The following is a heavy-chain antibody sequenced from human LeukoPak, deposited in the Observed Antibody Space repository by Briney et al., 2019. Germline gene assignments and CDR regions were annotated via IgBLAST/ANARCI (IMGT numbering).Heavy chain of an antibody. CDR3: ARGRGSGSSHFDY. D-gene: IGHD3-10*01. Sequence: ASVKVSCKASGYTFTGYYMHWVRQAPGQGLEWMGWINPNSGGTNYAQKFQGRVTMTRDTSISTAYMELSSLRSEDTAVYYCARGRGSGSSHFDYWGQGTLVTVSS. CDR2: INPNSGGT. CDR1: GYTFTGYY. V-gene: IGHV1-2*02. J-gene: IGHJ4*02.